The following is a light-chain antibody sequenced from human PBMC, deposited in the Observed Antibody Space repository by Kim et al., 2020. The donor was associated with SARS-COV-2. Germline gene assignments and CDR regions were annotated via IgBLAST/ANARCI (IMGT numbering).Light chain of an antibody. CDR3: QQSYSTPNT. Sequence: DIQMTQSPSSLSASVGDRVTITCRASQIITIYLNWYQQKPGKAPKLLIYAASSLRSGVPSRFSGSGSGTDFTLTISSLQPEDFATYYCQQSYSTPNTFGQGNKLEI. CDR2: AAS. CDR1: QIITIY. V-gene: IGKV1-39*01. J-gene: IGKJ2*01.